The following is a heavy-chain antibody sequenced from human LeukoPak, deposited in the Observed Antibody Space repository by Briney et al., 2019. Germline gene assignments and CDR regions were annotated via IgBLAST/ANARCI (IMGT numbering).Heavy chain of an antibody. Sequence: SETLSLTCAVYGGSFSGYYWSWIRQPPGKGLEWIGEINHSGSTNYNPSFKSRVTISVDTSKTQFSLKLSSVTGADTAVYYCARGGNLEGIVGATDAFDIWGQGTMVTVSS. V-gene: IGHV4-34*01. CDR1: GGSFSGYY. D-gene: IGHD1-26*01. J-gene: IGHJ3*02. CDR2: INHSGST. CDR3: ARGGNLEGIVGATDAFDI.